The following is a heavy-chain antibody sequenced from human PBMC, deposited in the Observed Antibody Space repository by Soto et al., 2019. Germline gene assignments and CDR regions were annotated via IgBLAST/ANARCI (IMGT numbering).Heavy chain of an antibody. Sequence: PXVSLRLSCAASGFTFSFYGMHWVRQAPGKGLEWVAVIWYDGSNKYYADSVKGRFTISRDNSKTTVYLQMNSLRAEDTAVYYCARGDYYESSGYYFYYGMDVWGQGTTVTVSS. CDR3: ARGDYYESSGYYFYYGMDV. J-gene: IGHJ6*02. CDR1: GFTFSFYG. D-gene: IGHD3-22*01. V-gene: IGHV3-33*01. CDR2: IWYDGSNK.